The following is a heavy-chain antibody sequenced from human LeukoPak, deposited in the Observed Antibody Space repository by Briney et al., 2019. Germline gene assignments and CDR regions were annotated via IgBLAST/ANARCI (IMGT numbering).Heavy chain of an antibody. CDR1: GFTFSSYG. Sequence: PGGSLRLSYAASGFTFSSYGMSWVRQAPGKGLEWVSAISGSGGSTYYADSVKGRFTISRDNSKNTLYLQMNSLRAEDMAVYYCATLARHFDYWGQGTLVTVSS. CDR2: ISGSGGST. CDR3: ATLARHFDY. J-gene: IGHJ4*02. V-gene: IGHV3-23*01.